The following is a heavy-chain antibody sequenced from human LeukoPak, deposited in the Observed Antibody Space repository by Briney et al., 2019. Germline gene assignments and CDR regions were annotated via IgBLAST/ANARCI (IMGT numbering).Heavy chain of an antibody. CDR1: GYTFTGYY. D-gene: IGHD2-2*01. Sequence: ASVKVSCKASGYTFTGYYMHWVRQAPGQGLEWMGWINPNSGGTNYAQKFQGRVTMTRDTSISTAYMELSRLRSDDTAVYYCARERRYIVVVPAADITRIWFDPWGQGTLVTVSS. J-gene: IGHJ5*02. CDR3: ARERRYIVVVPAADITRIWFDP. CDR2: INPNSGGT. V-gene: IGHV1-2*02.